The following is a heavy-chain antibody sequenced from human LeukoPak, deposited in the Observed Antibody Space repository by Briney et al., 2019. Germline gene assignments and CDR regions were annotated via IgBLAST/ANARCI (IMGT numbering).Heavy chain of an antibody. J-gene: IGHJ4*02. V-gene: IGHV3-30*18. D-gene: IGHD6-19*01. Sequence: PGRSLRLSCAASGFSFSNYGMNWVRQAPGKGPEWVAIISSDGRTQIYADSVKGRFTISRDNLKNTLNLQMNYLEAEDTAVYYCAKDRASGSGSYSYRGFDYWGQGTLVTVSS. CDR1: GFSFSNYG. CDR2: ISSDGRTQ. CDR3: AKDRASGSGSYSYRGFDY.